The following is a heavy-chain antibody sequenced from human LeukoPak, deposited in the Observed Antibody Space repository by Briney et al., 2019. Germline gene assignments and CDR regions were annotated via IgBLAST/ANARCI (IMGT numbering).Heavy chain of an antibody. J-gene: IGHJ5*02. CDR3: AGRTGVEWFDP. D-gene: IGHD7-27*01. CDR2: IDPSDSYS. CDR1: GYNFTTYW. Sequence: GESLKISCKGSGYNFTTYWIIWVRQMPAKGLEWMGRIDPSDSYSIYSPSFQGHVTISADKSISTAYLQWSSLKASDTAMYYCAGRTGVEWFDPWGQGTPVTVSS. V-gene: IGHV5-10-1*01.